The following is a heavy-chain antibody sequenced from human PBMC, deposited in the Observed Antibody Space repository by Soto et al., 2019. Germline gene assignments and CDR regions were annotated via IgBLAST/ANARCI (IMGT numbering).Heavy chain of an antibody. Sequence: QLQLQESGPGLVKPSETLSLTCTVSGGSISSNKYHWGWIRQAPGKGLEWIGTIYYTGTTYYNPSLKSRVTISVDTSKNHFSLKLSSVTAADTAVYYCARRGNSINWFDPWGQGTLVTVSS. CDR2: IYYTGTT. CDR3: ARRGNSINWFDP. D-gene: IGHD2-21*01. V-gene: IGHV4-39*02. CDR1: GGSISSNKYH. J-gene: IGHJ5*02.